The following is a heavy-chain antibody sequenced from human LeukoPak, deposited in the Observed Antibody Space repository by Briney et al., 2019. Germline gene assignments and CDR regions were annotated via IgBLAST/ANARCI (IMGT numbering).Heavy chain of an antibody. CDR3: ASGNNYDSSAYFYSDY. D-gene: IGHD3-22*01. J-gene: IGHJ4*02. CDR2: INPNSGGT. CDR1: GYTFTGYY. V-gene: IGHV1-2*02. Sequence: GASVKVSCKASGYTFTGYYMHWVRQAPGQGLEWMGWINPNSGGTKYAQNFQDRVTMTRDTSISTAYMELSRLRSDDTAVYYCASGNNYDSSAYFYSDYWGQGTLVTVSS.